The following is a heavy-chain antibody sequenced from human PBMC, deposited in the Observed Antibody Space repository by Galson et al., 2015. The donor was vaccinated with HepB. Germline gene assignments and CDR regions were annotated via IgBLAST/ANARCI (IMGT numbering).Heavy chain of an antibody. J-gene: IGHJ6*02. D-gene: IGHD3-9*01. CDR1: GGSITNYY. V-gene: IGHV4-59*01. CDR2: IYYSGST. Sequence: ETLSLTCTASGGSITNYYWNWIRQPPGKGLEYIGYIYYSGSTNYNPSLKSRVTISVDTSKNQFSLKLNSVTAADAAVYYCARGKYYDILTGYYEYYGMDVWGQGTTVTVSS. CDR3: ARGKYYDILTGYYEYYGMDV.